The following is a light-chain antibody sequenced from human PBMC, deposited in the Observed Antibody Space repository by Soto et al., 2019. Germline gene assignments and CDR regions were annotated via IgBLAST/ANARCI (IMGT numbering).Light chain of an antibody. CDR1: SSDVGSYNF. J-gene: IGLJ2*01. V-gene: IGLV2-14*01. Sequence: QSALTQPASVSGSPGQSITISCTGTSSDVGSYNFVSWYQHHPGKAPKLIIYEVSNRPSGVSNRFSGSKSGNTASLTISGLQADDEADYYCAAWDDSLNGVVFGGGTKLTVL. CDR3: AAWDDSLNGVV. CDR2: EVS.